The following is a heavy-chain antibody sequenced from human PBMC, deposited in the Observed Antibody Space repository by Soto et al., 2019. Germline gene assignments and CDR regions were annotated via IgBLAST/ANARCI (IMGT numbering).Heavy chain of an antibody. CDR3: ARRVIAARLGAFDI. V-gene: IGHV1-69*01. CDR1: GGTFSSYA. J-gene: IGHJ3*02. Sequence: QVQLVQSGAEVQKPGSSVKVSCKASGGTFSSYAISGVRQAPGQGLEWMGGIIPTFGTANYAQKFQGRVTITADESTSTAYMELSSLRSEDTAVYYCARRVIAARLGAFDIWGQGTMVTVSS. D-gene: IGHD6-6*01. CDR2: IIPTFGTA.